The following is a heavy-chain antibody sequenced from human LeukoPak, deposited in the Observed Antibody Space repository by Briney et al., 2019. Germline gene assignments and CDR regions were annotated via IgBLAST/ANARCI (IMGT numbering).Heavy chain of an antibody. D-gene: IGHD3-10*01. CDR2: INGGNGNT. CDR3: AGDEIEELLTGWGGMDV. CDR1: GYTFTTYA. V-gene: IGHV1-3*01. J-gene: IGHJ6*02. Sequence: ASVKVSCKASGYTFTTYAMHWVRQAPGQRLEWMGWINGGNGNTKYSQKFQDRVTFTRDTSASTAYMELSSLRSEDTAVYYCAGDEIEELLTGWGGMDVWGQGTTVTVSS.